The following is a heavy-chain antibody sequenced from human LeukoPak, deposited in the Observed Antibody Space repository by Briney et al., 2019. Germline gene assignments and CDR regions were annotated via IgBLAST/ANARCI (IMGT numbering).Heavy chain of an antibody. V-gene: IGHV3-23*01. CDR1: GFTFSSYA. CDR3: AKDTPDDIAVAGPYFDY. Sequence: GGSLRLSYAASGFTFSSYAMSWVRQAPGKGLEWVSAISGSGGSTYYADSVKGRFIISRDNSKNTLYLQMNSLRAEDTAVYYCAKDTPDDIAVAGPYFDYWGQGTLVTVSS. J-gene: IGHJ4*02. CDR2: ISGSGGST. D-gene: IGHD6-19*01.